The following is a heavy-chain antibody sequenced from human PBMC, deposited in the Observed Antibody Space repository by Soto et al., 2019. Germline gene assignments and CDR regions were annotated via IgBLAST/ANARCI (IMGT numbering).Heavy chain of an antibody. CDR2: ISGGGSTL. CDR3: ARLAGHGLDY. Sequence: EVQLVESGGGLVQPGGSLRLSCAASGFTFRSFEMDWVRQAPGKGLEGISYISGGGSTLSYADSVKGRFTIFRDNAQSSLHLQMNNLRAEDTAVYYCARLAGHGLDYWGQGTLVTVSS. V-gene: IGHV3-48*03. CDR1: GFTFRSFE. J-gene: IGHJ4*02.